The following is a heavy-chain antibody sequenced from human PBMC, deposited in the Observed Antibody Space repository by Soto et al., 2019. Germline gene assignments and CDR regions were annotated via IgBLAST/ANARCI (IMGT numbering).Heavy chain of an antibody. V-gene: IGHV1-18*01. CDR3: ARVRGDYSRGMDV. Sequence: QVQLVQSGAEVKKPGASVKVSCKASGYTFTSYGISWVQQAPGQGLEWMGWISGYNGNTNYAQKLQGRVTITTDASKTTAYMELRSLRSDDTAVYYCARVRGDYSRGMDVWGQGTTVTVSS. J-gene: IGHJ6*02. CDR2: ISGYNGNT. CDR1: GYTFTSYG. D-gene: IGHD4-17*01.